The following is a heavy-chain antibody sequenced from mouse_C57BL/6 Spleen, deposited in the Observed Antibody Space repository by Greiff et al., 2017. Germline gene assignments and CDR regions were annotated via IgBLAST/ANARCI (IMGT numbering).Heavy chain of an antibody. CDR1: GYTFTSYW. Sequence: QVQLKQPGAELVRPGSSVKLSCKASGYTFTSYWMDWVKQRPGQGLEWIGNIYPSDSETHYNQKFKDKATLTVDKSSSTAYMQLSSLTSEDSAVYYCARSGTTVVGRDYCDYWGQGTTLTVSS. CDR2: IYPSDSET. J-gene: IGHJ2*01. D-gene: IGHD1-1*01. V-gene: IGHV1-61*01. CDR3: ARSGTTVVGRDYCDY.